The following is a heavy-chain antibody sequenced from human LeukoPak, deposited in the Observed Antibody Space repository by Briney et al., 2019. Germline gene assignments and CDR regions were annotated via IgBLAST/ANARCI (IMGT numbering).Heavy chain of an antibody. CDR2: INPNTGAT. V-gene: IGHV1-2*02. Sequence: ASVKVSCKASGYTFTAYYMHWVRQAPGQGLEWMGWINPNTGATNYAQKFQGRVTMTRDTSISTAYMELSRLRSDDTAVYYCARESYYDSSTRYWGQGTLVTVSS. CDR3: ARESYYDSSTRY. J-gene: IGHJ4*02. D-gene: IGHD3-22*01. CDR1: GYTFTAYY.